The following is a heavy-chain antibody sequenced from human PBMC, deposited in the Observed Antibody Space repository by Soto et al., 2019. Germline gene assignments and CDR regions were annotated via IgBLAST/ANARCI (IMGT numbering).Heavy chain of an antibody. Sequence: QLQLQESGPGLVKPSETLSLTCTVSGGSISSSSYYWGWIRQPPGKGLEWIGSIYYSGSTYYNPSLKRRVTISVDTSKNQFSLKLSSVTAADTAVYYCARALPATGGFDPWGQGTLVTVSS. D-gene: IGHD2-2*01. CDR1: GGSISSSSYY. J-gene: IGHJ5*02. CDR2: IYYSGST. V-gene: IGHV4-39*01. CDR3: ARALPATGGFDP.